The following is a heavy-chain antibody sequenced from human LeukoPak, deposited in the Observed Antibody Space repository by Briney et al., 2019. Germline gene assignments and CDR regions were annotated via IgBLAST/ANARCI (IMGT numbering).Heavy chain of an antibody. CDR1: GYTFTGYY. CDR3: ARVRGWGSSYYYYMDV. CDR2: INPNSGST. J-gene: IGHJ6*03. V-gene: IGHV1-2*02. D-gene: IGHD3-16*01. Sequence: ASVKVSCKASGYTFTGYYMHWVRQAPGQGLEWMGWINPNSGSTNYAQKFQGRVTMTRDTSISTAYMELSRLRSDDTAVYYCARVRGWGSSYYYYMDVWGKGTTVTISS.